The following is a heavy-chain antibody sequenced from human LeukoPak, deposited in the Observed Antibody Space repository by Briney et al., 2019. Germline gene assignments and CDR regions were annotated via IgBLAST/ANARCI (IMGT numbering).Heavy chain of an antibody. CDR1: GGSISTSRHY. CDR2: MYYSGST. CDR3: ATTVTTRYYFDS. J-gene: IGHJ4*02. V-gene: IGHV4-39*01. Sequence: SETLSLTCTVSGGSISTSRHYWGWIREPPGKGLEWIGSMYYSGSTYYNPSVKRRVTISVDTYKSRFSLKLSSVTAADTAVYYCATTVTTRYYFDSWGQGSLVTVSP. D-gene: IGHD4-17*01.